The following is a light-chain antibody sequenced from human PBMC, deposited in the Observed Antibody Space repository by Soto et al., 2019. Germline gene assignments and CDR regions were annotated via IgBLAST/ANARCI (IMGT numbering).Light chain of an antibody. CDR1: RDDVGGYNY. Sequence: QAVVTQPASVSGSPGQSITISCTGTRDDVGGYNYVSWYQQNTGKAPKLMIFEVSYRPSGVSNRFSGSKSGNTASLTISGLRAEDEADYYCSSYTTSSTWVFGGGTKLTVL. J-gene: IGLJ3*02. V-gene: IGLV2-14*01. CDR2: EVS. CDR3: SSYTTSSTWV.